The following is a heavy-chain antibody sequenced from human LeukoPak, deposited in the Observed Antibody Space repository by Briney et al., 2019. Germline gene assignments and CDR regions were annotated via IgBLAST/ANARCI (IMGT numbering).Heavy chain of an antibody. Sequence: SETLSLTCTVSGGSISRGSYYWCWIRHSAGKGLEWIGRIYTSGSTNYNPSLKSRVTISVDTSKSQLSLKLSSVPAADTAVYYCASRSGGNLRSFDYWGQGTLVTVSS. V-gene: IGHV4-61*02. CDR2: IYTSGST. CDR1: GGSISRGSYY. D-gene: IGHD2-15*01. CDR3: ASRSGGNLRSFDY. J-gene: IGHJ4*02.